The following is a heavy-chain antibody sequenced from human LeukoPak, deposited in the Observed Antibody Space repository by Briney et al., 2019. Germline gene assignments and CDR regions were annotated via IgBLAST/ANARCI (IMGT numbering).Heavy chain of an antibody. V-gene: IGHV4-34*01. Sequence: PSETLSLTCAVYGGSFSGYYWSWIRQPPGKGLEWIGEINHSGSTNYNPSLKSRVTISVDTSKNQFSLKLSSVTAADTAVYYCARELRFLETRAFDIWGQGTMVTVSS. CDR2: INHSGST. CDR3: ARELRFLETRAFDI. CDR1: GGSFSGYY. D-gene: IGHD3-3*01. J-gene: IGHJ3*02.